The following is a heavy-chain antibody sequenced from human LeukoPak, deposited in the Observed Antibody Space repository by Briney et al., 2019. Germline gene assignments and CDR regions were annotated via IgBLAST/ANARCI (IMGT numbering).Heavy chain of an antibody. CDR2: ISGSGGST. Sequence: PGGSLRLSCAASGFTFSSYAMSWVRQAPGKGLEWVSAISGSGGSTYYADSVKGRFTISRDNSKNTLYLQKNSLRAEDTAVYYCAKGRDYGDTKDAFDIWGQGTMVTVSS. J-gene: IGHJ3*02. CDR1: GFTFSSYA. CDR3: AKGRDYGDTKDAFDI. D-gene: IGHD4-17*01. V-gene: IGHV3-23*01.